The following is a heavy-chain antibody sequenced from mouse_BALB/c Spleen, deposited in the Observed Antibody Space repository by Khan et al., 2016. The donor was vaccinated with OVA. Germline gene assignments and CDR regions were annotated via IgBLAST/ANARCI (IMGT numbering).Heavy chain of an antibody. D-gene: IGHD2-3*01. CDR3: TRPAYDGYYDY. CDR1: GYTFTDYA. V-gene: IGHV1S137*01. J-gene: IGHJ2*01. Sequence: QVQLQQPGPELVRPGVSVKISCKGSGYTFTDYALHWVKQSHAKSLEWIGLISTYSGNTNYKQKFKGKATMNVDKSSSTAYMELARLTSEDSAIYYCTRPAYDGYYDYWGQGTTLTVSS. CDR2: ISTYSGNT.